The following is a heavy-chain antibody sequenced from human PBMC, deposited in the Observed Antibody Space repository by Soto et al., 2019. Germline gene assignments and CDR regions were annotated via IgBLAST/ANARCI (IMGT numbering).Heavy chain of an antibody. D-gene: IGHD3-22*01. V-gene: IGHV3-74*01. J-gene: IGHJ6*02. CDR2: VNSVGSST. CDR1: GFSSSSYW. CDR3: ARWSTMILNDMDV. Sequence: EVQLVEAGGGLVQPGGSLRLSCAASGFSSSSYWMHWVRQAPGKGLVWVSRVNSVGSSTNYADSVKGQFTISRDNAKNTQYLEMNSVRAEDTAVYYCARWSTMILNDMDVWGQGTTVTVSS.